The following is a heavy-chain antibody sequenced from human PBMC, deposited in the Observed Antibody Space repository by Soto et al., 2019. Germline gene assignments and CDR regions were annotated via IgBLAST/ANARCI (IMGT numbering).Heavy chain of an antibody. CDR1: GFSLSTSGVG. Sequence: SGPTLVNPTQTLTLTCTFSGFSLSTSGVGVGWIRQPPGKALEWLALIYWDDDKRYSPSLKSRLTITKDTSKNQVVLTMTNMDPVDTATYYCALLNLYCSGGSCHFDYWGQGTLVTVSS. V-gene: IGHV2-5*02. J-gene: IGHJ4*02. CDR3: ALLNLYCSGGSCHFDY. D-gene: IGHD2-15*01. CDR2: IYWDDDK.